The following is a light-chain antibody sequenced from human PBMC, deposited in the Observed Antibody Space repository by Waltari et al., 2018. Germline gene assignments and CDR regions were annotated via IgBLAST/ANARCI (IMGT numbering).Light chain of an antibody. CDR3: AVWDDSLNGWV. Sequence: QSILTQSPSASGTPGPRATIPCSGSDSNIGGNFVHWYQQFPGTAPKLLIHRDNQRPSGVPDRFSGSKSGTSASLAISGLQSEDEALYFCAVWDDSLNGWVFGGGTKVTVL. V-gene: IGLV1-44*01. J-gene: IGLJ3*02. CDR1: DSNIGGNF. CDR2: RDN.